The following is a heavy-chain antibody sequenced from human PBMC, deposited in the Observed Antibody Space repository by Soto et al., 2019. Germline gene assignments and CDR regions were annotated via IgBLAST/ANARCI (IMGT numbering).Heavy chain of an antibody. D-gene: IGHD6-6*01. CDR3: VKGGGRIVPRHFDY. Sequence: EVQLLESGGGLVQSGGSLRLSCVASGFTFSDYAMSWVRQAPGKGLEWVSGISSGGGSPYNADSVKGRFTISRDNSKNTLYLQMNSLRVDDTAVYYCVKGGGRIVPRHFDYWGQGTLVTVSS. CDR2: ISSGGGSP. J-gene: IGHJ4*02. V-gene: IGHV3-23*01. CDR1: GFTFSDYA.